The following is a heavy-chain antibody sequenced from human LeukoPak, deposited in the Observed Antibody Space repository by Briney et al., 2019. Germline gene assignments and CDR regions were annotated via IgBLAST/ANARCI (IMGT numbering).Heavy chain of an antibody. V-gene: IGHV4-59*01. D-gene: IGHD3-22*01. CDR2: IYYSGST. CDR3: ARAQKKYYYDSSGYHSRDYFDY. J-gene: IGHJ4*02. CDR1: GGSISSYY. Sequence: SETLSLTCTVSGGSISSYYWSWIRQPPGKGLEWIGYIYYSGSTNYNPSLKSRVTISVDTSKNQFSLKLSSVTAADTAVYYCARAQKKYYYDSSGYHSRDYFDYWGQGTLVTVPS.